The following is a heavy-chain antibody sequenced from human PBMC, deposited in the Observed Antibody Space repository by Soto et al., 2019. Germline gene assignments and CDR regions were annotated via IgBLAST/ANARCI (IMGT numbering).Heavy chain of an antibody. J-gene: IGHJ4*02. Sequence: GGSLRLSCAASGFTFSSYSMNWVRQAPGKGLEWVSYISSSSSTIYYADSVKGRFTISRDNAKNSLYLQMNSLRDEDTAVYYCARTYYYDSSGYYHPTLRYWGQGTLVTV. CDR1: GFTFSSYS. CDR2: ISSSSSTI. D-gene: IGHD3-22*01. V-gene: IGHV3-48*02. CDR3: ARTYYYDSSGYYHPTLRY.